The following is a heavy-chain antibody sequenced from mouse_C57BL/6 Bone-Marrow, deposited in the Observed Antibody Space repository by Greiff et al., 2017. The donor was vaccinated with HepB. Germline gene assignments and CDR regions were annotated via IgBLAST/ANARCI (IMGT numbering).Heavy chain of an antibody. CDR1: GYTFTDYY. CDR3: AYYGIYWYFDV. V-gene: IGHV1-26*01. J-gene: IGHJ1*03. Sequence: AQLQQSGPELVKPGASVKISCKASGYTFTDYYMNWVKQSHGKSLEWIGDINPNNGGTSYNQKFKGKATLTVDKSSSTAYMELRSLTSEDSAVYYCAYYGIYWYFDVWGTGTTVTVSS. D-gene: IGHD2-1*01. CDR2: INPNNGGT.